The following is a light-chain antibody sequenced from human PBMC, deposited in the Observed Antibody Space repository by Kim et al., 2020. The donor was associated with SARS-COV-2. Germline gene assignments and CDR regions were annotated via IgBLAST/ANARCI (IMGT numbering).Light chain of an antibody. Sequence: ASVGDRVTITCRASQSISSWLAWYQQKPGKAPNLLIHKASSLESGVPSRFSGSGSGTEFTLTISSLQPDDFATYCCQQYNSSPVTFGGGTKVDIK. J-gene: IGKJ4*01. CDR3: QQYNSSPVT. V-gene: IGKV1-5*03. CDR2: KAS. CDR1: QSISSW.